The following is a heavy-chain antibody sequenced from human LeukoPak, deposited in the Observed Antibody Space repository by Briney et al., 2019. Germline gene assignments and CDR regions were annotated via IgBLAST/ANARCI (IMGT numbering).Heavy chain of an antibody. CDR2: IYPGDSDT. D-gene: IGHD6-19*01. J-gene: IGHJ4*02. Sequence: GESLKISCKGSGYRFTSYWIGWVRQMPGKGLEWMGIIYPGDSDTRYSPSFQGQVTISADKSISTAYLQWSSLKASDSAMCYCARPVAGTSIDYWGQGTLVTVSS. V-gene: IGHV5-51*01. CDR1: GYRFTSYW. CDR3: ARPVAGTSIDY.